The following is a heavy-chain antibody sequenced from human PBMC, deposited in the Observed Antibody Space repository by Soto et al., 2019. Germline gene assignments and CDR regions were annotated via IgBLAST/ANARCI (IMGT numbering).Heavy chain of an antibody. D-gene: IGHD3-3*01. J-gene: IGHJ6*02. CDR1: GYTFTSYG. CDR3: ARRYDDFWSGYVYYYYYGMDV. CDR2: ISAYNGNT. V-gene: IGHV1-18*04. Sequence: VASVKVSCKASGYTFTSYGISWVRQAPGQGLEWMGWISAYNGNTNYAQKLQGRVTMTTDTSTSTAYMELRSLRSDDTAVYYCARRYDDFWSGYVYYYYYGMDVWGQGTTVTVSS.